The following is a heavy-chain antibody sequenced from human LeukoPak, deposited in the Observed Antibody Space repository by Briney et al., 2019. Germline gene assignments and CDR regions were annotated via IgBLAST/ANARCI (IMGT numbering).Heavy chain of an antibody. D-gene: IGHD4-11*01. CDR2: IWSDGTNR. J-gene: IGHJ4*01. CDR3: ARDAQRGFDYSNSLKN. CDR1: GFIFSHHG. Sequence: GGSLRLSCSASGFIFSHHGMHWVRQAPGKGLEGVAVIWSDGTNRFYADSVKGRFTISRDNSQNTVFLQMNSLRLKDTAIYYCARDAQRGFDYSNSLKNWGQGTLVTVSS. V-gene: IGHV3-33*01.